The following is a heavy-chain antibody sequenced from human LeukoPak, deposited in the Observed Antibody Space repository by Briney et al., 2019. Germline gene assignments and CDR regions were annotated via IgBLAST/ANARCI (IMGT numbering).Heavy chain of an antibody. CDR1: GFIVNSNY. J-gene: IGHJ4*02. CDR2: LYSDDTT. Sequence: GGSLRLSCAASGFIVNSNYMNWVRQAPGKGLEWVSVLYSDDTTYYADSVKGRFTISRDNSKNTLYLEMNNLRAEDTAVYYCARGGGYYAIDYWGQGTLVTVSS. CDR3: ARGGGYYAIDY. D-gene: IGHD1-26*01. V-gene: IGHV3-53*01.